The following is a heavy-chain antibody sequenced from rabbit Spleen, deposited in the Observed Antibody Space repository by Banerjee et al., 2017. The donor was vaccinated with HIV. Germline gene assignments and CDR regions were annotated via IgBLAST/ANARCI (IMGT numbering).Heavy chain of an antibody. CDR1: GFDFSSYS. Sequence: QLKETGGGLVQPGGSLTLSCKTSGFDFSSYSMSWVRQAPGKGLEWIGAIYTGRGGTDYANWVNGRFTISSDNAQYTVHLQMNSLTAADTATYFCARGASSSGYYSLWGPGTLVTV. D-gene: IGHD1-1*01. CDR3: ARGASSSGYYSL. J-gene: IGHJ4*01. V-gene: IGHV1S7*01. CDR2: IYTGRGGT.